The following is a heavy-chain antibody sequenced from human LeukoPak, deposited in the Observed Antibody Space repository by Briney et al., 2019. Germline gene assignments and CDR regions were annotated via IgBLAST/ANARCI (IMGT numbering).Heavy chain of an antibody. J-gene: IGHJ1*01. CDR3: ARGSSSSWYAYFQH. Sequence: SETLSLTRAVYGGSFSGYYWSWIRQPPGKGLEWIGEINHSGSTNYNPSLKSRVTISVDTSKNQFSLKLSSVTAADTAVYYCARGSSSSWYAYFQHWGQGTLVTVSS. CDR2: INHSGST. V-gene: IGHV4-34*01. CDR1: GGSFSGYY. D-gene: IGHD6-13*01.